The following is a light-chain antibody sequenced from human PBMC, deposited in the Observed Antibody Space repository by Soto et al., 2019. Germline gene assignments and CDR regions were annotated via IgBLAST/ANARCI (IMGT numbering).Light chain of an antibody. V-gene: IGKV3-11*01. J-gene: IGKJ5*01. Sequence: EIVRRQSPPARSGSPREGATLTCTASHYVYSNVAWFQQKPGQAPRLLIYEASNRATGIPARFSGSGSGTDFTLSISSLEPEDFAVYYCQQRRNGPTVGQGTRLAIK. CDR3: QQRRNGPT. CDR2: EAS. CDR1: HYVYSN.